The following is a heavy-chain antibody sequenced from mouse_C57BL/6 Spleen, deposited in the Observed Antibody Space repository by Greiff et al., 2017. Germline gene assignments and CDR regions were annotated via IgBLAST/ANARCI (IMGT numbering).Heavy chain of an antibody. CDR2: IDPEDGDT. J-gene: IGHJ2*01. Sequence: DVQLQESGAELVRPGASVKLSCTASGFNIKDYYMHWVKQRPEQGLEWIGRIDPEDGDTDYAPKFKGKATMTADTSSTTAYLQLSSLTSEDSAVYYCTTRITTVVASDYWGQGTTLTVSS. CDR3: TTRITTVVASDY. V-gene: IGHV14-1*01. CDR1: GFNIKDYY. D-gene: IGHD1-1*01.